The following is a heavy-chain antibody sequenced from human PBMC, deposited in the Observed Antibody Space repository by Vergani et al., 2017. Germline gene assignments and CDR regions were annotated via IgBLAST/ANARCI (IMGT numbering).Heavy chain of an antibody. CDR3: ARDNGYSGSYGALFDY. J-gene: IGHJ4*02. CDR1: GGTFSSYA. CDR2: IIPIFGTA. Sequence: QVQLVQSGAEVKKPGSSVKVSCKASGGTFSSYAISWVRQAPGQGLEWMGGIIPIFGTANYAQKFQGRVTITRDTSASTAYMELSSLRSDDTAVYYCARDNGYSGSYGALFDYWGQGTLVTVSS. D-gene: IGHD1-26*01. V-gene: IGHV1-69*06.